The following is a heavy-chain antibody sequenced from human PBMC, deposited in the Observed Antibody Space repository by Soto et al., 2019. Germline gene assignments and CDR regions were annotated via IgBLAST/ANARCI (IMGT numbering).Heavy chain of an antibody. CDR1: GFSLTTSGVA. J-gene: IGHJ4*02. CDR3: AHIALPDTGYGERIFTY. CDR2: IYWDDDN. V-gene: IGHV2-5*02. D-gene: IGHD4-17*01. Sequence: QITLKESGPTLVKPTQTLTLTCTFSGFSLTTSGVAVGWIRHSLGKALEWLALIYWDDDNRYSPSLKCRLTIIKDTSKNQVVITVTNVDPVDSGTYFFAHIALPDTGYGERIFTYWGQGTLVTFSS.